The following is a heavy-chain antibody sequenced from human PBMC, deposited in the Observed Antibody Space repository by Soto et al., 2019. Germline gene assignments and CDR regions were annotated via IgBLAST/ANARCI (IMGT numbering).Heavy chain of an antibody. D-gene: IGHD3-3*01. Sequence: EVQLVESGGGRVKPGGSLRLSCAASGFTFRSYSMNWVRQAPGKGLEWVSSISSSSSYIYYADSVKGRFTISRDNAKNSLYLQMNSLRAEDTAVYYCARAVTTLVDYWGQGTLVTVSS. V-gene: IGHV3-21*01. CDR3: ARAVTTLVDY. J-gene: IGHJ4*02. CDR2: ISSSSSYI. CDR1: GFTFRSYS.